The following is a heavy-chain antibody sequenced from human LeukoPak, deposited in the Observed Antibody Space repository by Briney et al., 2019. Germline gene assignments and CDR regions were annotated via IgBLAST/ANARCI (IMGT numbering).Heavy chain of an antibody. V-gene: IGHV4-59*01. J-gene: IGHJ5*02. CDR1: GGSISSYY. Sequence: SETLSLTCTVSGGSISSYYWSWIRQPPGKGLEWITCISYSGSTKYNPSLTSRVTISVDTSKNHLSLKLSSVTAADTAVYYCGREPGFDSSGYLNWFDLWGQGTLVTVSS. CDR2: ISYSGST. CDR3: GREPGFDSSGYLNWFDL. D-gene: IGHD3-22*01.